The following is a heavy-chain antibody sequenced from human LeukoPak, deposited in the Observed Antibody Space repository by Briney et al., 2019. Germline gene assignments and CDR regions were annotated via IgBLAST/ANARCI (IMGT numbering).Heavy chain of an antibody. D-gene: IGHD1-26*01. CDR2: INHSGST. CDR1: GGSFSGYY. J-gene: IGHJ4*02. CDR3: ARLSVGATFDY. V-gene: IGHV4-34*01. Sequence: SETLSLTCAVYGGSFSGYYWSWIRQPPGKGLEWIGEINHSGSTNYNPSLKSRVTISVDTSKSQFSLKLSSVTAADTAVYYCARLSVGATFDYWGQGTLVTVSS.